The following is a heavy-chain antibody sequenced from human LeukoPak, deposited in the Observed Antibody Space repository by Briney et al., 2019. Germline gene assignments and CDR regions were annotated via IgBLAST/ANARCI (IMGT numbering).Heavy chain of an antibody. J-gene: IGHJ4*02. Sequence: GGPLRLSCAASGFTVSSNYMSWVRQAPGKGLEWVSVIYSGGSTYYADSVKGRFTISRDNSKNTLYLQMNSLRAEDTAVYYCARFDSSSWYYFDYWGQGTLVTVSS. CDR3: ARFDSSSWYYFDY. D-gene: IGHD6-13*01. CDR1: GFTVSSNY. V-gene: IGHV3-53*01. CDR2: IYSGGST.